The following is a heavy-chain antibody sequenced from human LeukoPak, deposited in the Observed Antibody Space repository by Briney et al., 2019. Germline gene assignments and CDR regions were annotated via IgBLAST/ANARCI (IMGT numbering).Heavy chain of an antibody. Sequence: PSGTLSLTCAVSGGSISSSNWWSWVRQPPGKGLEWIGEIYHSGSTNYNPSLKSRVTISVDKSKNQFSLKLSSVTAADTAVYYCARDPIVVVPAAMRGGFDYWGQGTLVTVSS. V-gene: IGHV4-4*02. CDR3: ARDPIVVVPAAMRGGFDY. CDR1: GGSISSSNW. D-gene: IGHD2-2*01. J-gene: IGHJ4*02. CDR2: IYHSGST.